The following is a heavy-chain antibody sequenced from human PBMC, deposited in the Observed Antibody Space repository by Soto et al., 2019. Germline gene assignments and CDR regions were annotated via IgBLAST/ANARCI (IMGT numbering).Heavy chain of an antibody. CDR2: IYSGETT. CDR1: GFNVNSDY. CDR3: TRDGRGLGRLSLFEY. V-gene: IGHV3-53*01. J-gene: IGHJ4*02. Sequence: LRLSCAASGFNVNSDYMNWVRQTPGKGLEWVASIYSGETTYYADSVRGRFTISSDKSKNTLYFQLSSLRIEDTAVYYCTRDGRGLGRLSLFEYWGQGVLVTVSS. D-gene: IGHD2-21*02.